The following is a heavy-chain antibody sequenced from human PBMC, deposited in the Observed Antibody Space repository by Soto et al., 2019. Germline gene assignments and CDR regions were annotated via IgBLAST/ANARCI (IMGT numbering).Heavy chain of an antibody. J-gene: IGHJ4*02. V-gene: IGHV3-15*05. CDR3: TTYDYIWGSLSYRWDY. D-gene: IGHD3-16*02. CDR1: GFPFSQSW. CDR2: IKSETDGGTV. Sequence: PGGSLRLSCAASGFPFSQSWMGWVRQAPGKGLEWVARIKSETDGGTVDYAAPVEGRFAISRDDSQNTLFLQMNGLQTEDTALYYCTTYDYIWGSLSYRWDYWGQGTLVTVSS.